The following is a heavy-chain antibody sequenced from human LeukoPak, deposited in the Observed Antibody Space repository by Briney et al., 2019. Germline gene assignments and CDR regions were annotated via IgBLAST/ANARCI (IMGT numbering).Heavy chain of an antibody. CDR1: GYSISSGYY. V-gene: IGHV4-38-2*02. J-gene: IGHJ4*02. Sequence: TSETLSLTCAVSGYSISSGYYWAWIRQPPGKGLEWIGKIYHNGNTYYNPSLKGRVTISVDTSKNQFSLKLSSVTAADTALYYCAREFTEYYYDSSKASYWGQGTLVTVSS. D-gene: IGHD3-22*01. CDR3: AREFTEYYYDSSKASY. CDR2: IYHNGNT.